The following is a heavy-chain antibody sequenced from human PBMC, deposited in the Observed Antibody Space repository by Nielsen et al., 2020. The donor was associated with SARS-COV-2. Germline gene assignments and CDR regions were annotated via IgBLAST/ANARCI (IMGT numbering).Heavy chain of an antibody. J-gene: IGHJ2*01. D-gene: IGHD6-13*01. V-gene: IGHV3-23*03. CDR1: GFTFSYYA. Sequence: GSLRLSCTASGFTFSYYAMSWVRQAPGKGLEWVSAIYSGGNTTYYGDSVKGRFIISRDNSKNTLYLQMNSLRAEDTALYYCARESSSWPYWYLDLWGCGTLVTVSS. CDR3: ARESSSWPYWYLDL. CDR2: IYSGGNTT.